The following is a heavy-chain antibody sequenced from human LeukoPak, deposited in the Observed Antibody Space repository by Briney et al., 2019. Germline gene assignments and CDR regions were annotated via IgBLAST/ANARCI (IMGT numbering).Heavy chain of an antibody. CDR1: GGSISSYY. J-gene: IGHJ3*02. CDR2: IYYSGST. D-gene: IGHD6-19*01. CDR3: ARHLYSSGWYTGEAYDAFDI. Sequence: SETLSLTCTVSGGSISSYYWSWLRQPPGKGLEWIGYIYYSGSTNYNPSLKSRVTISVDTSKNQFSLKLSSVTAADTAVYYCARHLYSSGWYTGEAYDAFDIWGQGTMVTVSS. V-gene: IGHV4-59*08.